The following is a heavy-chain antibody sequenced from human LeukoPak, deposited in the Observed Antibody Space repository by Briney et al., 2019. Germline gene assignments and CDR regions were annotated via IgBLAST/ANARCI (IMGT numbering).Heavy chain of an antibody. J-gene: IGHJ4*02. V-gene: IGHV3-23*01. Sequence: GGSLRLSCAASGFTFTNFAMNWVRPAPGKGLEWVSSITGNGGRAYYADSVKGRFTISRDNSMNTLHLQMNSLRAEDTAVYYCAKCPHYDGSGFYFDYWGQGALVTVSS. CDR3: AKCPHYDGSGFYFDY. CDR2: ITGNGGRA. D-gene: IGHD3-22*01. CDR1: GFTFTNFA.